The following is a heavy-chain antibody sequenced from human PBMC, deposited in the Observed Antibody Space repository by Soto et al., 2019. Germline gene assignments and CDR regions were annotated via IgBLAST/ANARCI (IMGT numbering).Heavy chain of an antibody. CDR2: ISGNGGST. V-gene: IGHV3-23*01. CDR3: AILGGYSGYDPFDY. CDR1: GFHFSIYA. D-gene: IGHD5-12*01. Sequence: EVQLLESGGGLVEPGGSLRLSCAASGFHFSIYAMGWVRQAPGKGLEWVSVISGNGGSTYYPDSVKGRFSISRDISKNTLFLEMNSLRAEDTAIYYCAILGGYSGYDPFDYWGQGTLVTVSS. J-gene: IGHJ4*02.